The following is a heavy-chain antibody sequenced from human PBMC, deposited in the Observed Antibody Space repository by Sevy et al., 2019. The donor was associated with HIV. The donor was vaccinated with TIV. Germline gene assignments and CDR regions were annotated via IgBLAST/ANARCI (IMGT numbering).Heavy chain of an antibody. V-gene: IGHV3-30*04. CDR1: GFIFSSYA. D-gene: IGHD2-8*01. CDR3: ARVRVGRYCSNGVCYSYFDY. Sequence: GGSLRLSCAASGFIFSSYAMHWVRKAPGKGLEWVAVILSDGDNKYNADSVKGRFTISRDNSENRLYLQMNSLKPEDTAVYYCARVRVGRYCSNGVCYSYFDYWGQGTLVTVSS. J-gene: IGHJ4*02. CDR2: ILSDGDNK.